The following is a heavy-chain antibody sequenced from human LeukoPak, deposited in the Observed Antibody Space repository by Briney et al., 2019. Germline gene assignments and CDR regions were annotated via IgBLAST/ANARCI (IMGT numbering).Heavy chain of an antibody. D-gene: IGHD6-13*01. J-gene: IGHJ4*02. CDR2: ISYDGSNK. CDR3: ASGIAAAGTGGY. Sequence: GRSLRLSCAASGFTFSSYGMHWVRQAPGKGLEWVAVISYDGSNKYYADSVKGRFTISRDNSKNTLYLQMNSLRAEDTAVYYCASGIAAAGTGGYWGQGTLVTVSS. V-gene: IGHV3-30*03. CDR1: GFTFSSYG.